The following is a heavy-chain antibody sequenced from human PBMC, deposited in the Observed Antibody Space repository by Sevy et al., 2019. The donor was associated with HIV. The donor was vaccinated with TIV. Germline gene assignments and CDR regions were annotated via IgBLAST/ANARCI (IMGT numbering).Heavy chain of an antibody. V-gene: IGHV4-61*01. J-gene: IGHJ5*02. D-gene: IGHD2-2*01. CDR1: GGSVSSGSYY. CDR2: ISYSGSN. Sequence: SETLSLTCTVSGGSVSSGSYYWSWIRQPPGKGLEGIGYISYSGSNNYNPSLKSRVTISLDTSKNQFALKLGSVTAAHTAVYYCVRAIGYCSSTSCYLVNLIWFDPWGQGTLVTVSS. CDR3: VRAIGYCSSTSCYLVNLIWFDP.